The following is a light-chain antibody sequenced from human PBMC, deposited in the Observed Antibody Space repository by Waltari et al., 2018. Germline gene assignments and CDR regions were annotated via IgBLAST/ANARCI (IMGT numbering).Light chain of an antibody. V-gene: IGLV2-14*01. J-gene: IGLJ2*01. CDR3: SSYTSSSTVV. Sequence: QSALTQPASVSGAPGQSITISCTGTSSDVGGYNYVSWYQQHAGKAPKLMLYEVSNRPSGVSNRFSGSKSGNTASLTISGLQAEDEADYYCSSYTSSSTVVFGGGTKLTVL. CDR1: SSDVGGYNY. CDR2: EVS.